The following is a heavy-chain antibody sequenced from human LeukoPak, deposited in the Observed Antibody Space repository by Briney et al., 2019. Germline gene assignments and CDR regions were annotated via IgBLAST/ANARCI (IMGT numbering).Heavy chain of an antibody. Sequence: GGPLRLSCATSGFIFNNAWMSWVRQAPGKGLEWVGRIETKTAGETTDYATPVKGRFTISRGDSKNTLYLQMNSLKTEDTAVYYCTTHRGYSSSPTFDYWGQGTLVTVSS. CDR1: GFIFNNAW. D-gene: IGHD6-13*01. J-gene: IGHJ4*02. CDR3: TTHRGYSSSPTFDY. CDR2: IETKTAGETT. V-gene: IGHV3-15*04.